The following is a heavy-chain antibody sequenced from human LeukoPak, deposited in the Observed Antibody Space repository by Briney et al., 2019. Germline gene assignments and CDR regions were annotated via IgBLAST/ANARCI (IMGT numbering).Heavy chain of an antibody. J-gene: IGHJ5*02. Sequence: PGGSLRLSCAASGFXFSSYAISWVRQAPGKGLEWVSAISGSGGSTYYADSVKGRFTISRDNSKNTLYLQMNSLRAEDTAVYYCAKGSIVVVVAATPDWFDPWGQGTLVTVSS. CDR3: AKGSIVVVVAATPDWFDP. CDR1: GFXFSSYA. D-gene: IGHD2-15*01. CDR2: ISGSGGST. V-gene: IGHV3-23*01.